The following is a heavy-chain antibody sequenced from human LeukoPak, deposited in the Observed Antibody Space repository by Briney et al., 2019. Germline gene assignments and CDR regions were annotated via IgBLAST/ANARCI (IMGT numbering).Heavy chain of an antibody. Sequence: PSETLSLTCTVSGGSISSSSYYWGWIRQPPGKGLEWIGSIYYSGSTYYNPSLKSRVTISVYTSKNQFSLKLSSVTAADTAVYYCASHQLVLAPFDYWGQGTLVTVSS. CDR1: GGSISSSSYY. D-gene: IGHD6-6*01. CDR2: IYYSGST. J-gene: IGHJ4*02. CDR3: ASHQLVLAPFDY. V-gene: IGHV4-39*01.